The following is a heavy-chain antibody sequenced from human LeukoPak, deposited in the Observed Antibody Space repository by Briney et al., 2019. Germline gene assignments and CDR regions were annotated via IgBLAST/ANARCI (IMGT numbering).Heavy chain of an antibody. CDR3: ARLTRGIFGLLNRKGFDY. J-gene: IGHJ4*02. D-gene: IGHD3/OR15-3a*01. V-gene: IGHV4-61*02. Sequence: SQTPSLTCTVSGGSISSGSYYWSWIRQPAGKGLEWIGRIYTSGSTNYNPSLKSRVTISVDTSKNQFSLKLSSVTAADTAVYYCARLTRGIFGLLNRKGFDYWGQGTLVTVSS. CDR1: GGSISSGSYY. CDR2: IYTSGST.